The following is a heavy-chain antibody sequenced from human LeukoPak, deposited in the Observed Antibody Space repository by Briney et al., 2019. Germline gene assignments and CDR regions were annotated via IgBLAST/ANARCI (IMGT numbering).Heavy chain of an antibody. V-gene: IGHV1-46*01. CDR3: ARDNRGERTPGWGYGGFDI. Sequence: ASVEVSCKASGYTFAKFYIHWVRQAPGQGLEWMGIINPSGGTTSYAQKFQGRVSMTRDTSTSTVYMELSSLRSEDTAVYYCARDNRGERTPGWGYGGFDIWGQGTMVSVSS. J-gene: IGHJ3*02. CDR1: GYTFAKFY. D-gene: IGHD3-16*01. CDR2: INPSGGTT.